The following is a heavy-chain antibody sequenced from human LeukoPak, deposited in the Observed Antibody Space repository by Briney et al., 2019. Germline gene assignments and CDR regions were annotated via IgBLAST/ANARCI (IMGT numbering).Heavy chain of an antibody. CDR1: GGTFSSYA. CDR3: ARSGYCSSTSCYWGSWFDP. J-gene: IGHJ5*02. D-gene: IGHD2-2*01. Sequence: GASVKVSCKASGGTFSSYAISWVRQAPGQGLEWMGGIIPIFGTANYAQKFQGRVTITADESTSTAYMELSSLRSEDTAVYYCARSGYCSSTSCYWGSWFDPWGQGTLVTVSS. CDR2: IIPIFGTA. V-gene: IGHV1-69*13.